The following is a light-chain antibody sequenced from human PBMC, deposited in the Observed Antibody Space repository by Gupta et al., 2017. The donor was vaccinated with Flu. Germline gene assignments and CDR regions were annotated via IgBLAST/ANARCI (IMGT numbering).Light chain of an antibody. CDR3: ATWEDSRNGRGV. CDR2: KNN. Sequence: SVLSQPASASGTPGQRVTLFCFGSSSDIGGNTVNWYQQLPGAAPKLLIYKNNQRHSGVPDRVSGSKSGTSAALAISGRQAEEEADYYCATWEDSRNGRGVFGAGTKLTGL. J-gene: IGLJ3*02. V-gene: IGLV1-44*01. CDR1: SSDIGGNT.